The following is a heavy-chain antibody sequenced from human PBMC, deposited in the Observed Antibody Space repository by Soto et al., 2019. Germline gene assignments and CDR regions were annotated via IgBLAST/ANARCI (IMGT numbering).Heavy chain of an antibody. CDR1: GGTFNTFA. CDR2: IIPILGPA. J-gene: IGHJ4*02. CDR3: ARGAKRSFDY. Sequence: QVHLVQSGAEVKKPGSSFNVSCKVSGGTFNTFAVSWVRQAPGQGFEWLGGIIPILGPAFYAQKFQGRVTITADKSTSTVYLELTSLTSEDTAVYYWARGAKRSFDYWGEGTLVTVSS. V-gene: IGHV1-69*06.